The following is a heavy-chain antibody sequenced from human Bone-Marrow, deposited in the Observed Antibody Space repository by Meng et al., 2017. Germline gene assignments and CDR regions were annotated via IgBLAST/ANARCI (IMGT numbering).Heavy chain of an antibody. J-gene: IGHJ4*02. V-gene: IGHV4-30-2*01. CDR3: ARGDGYNRYFDY. CDR1: GGSISSDNYP. Sequence: QLQLQESGPGLVKPSQPLSLTCAVSGGSISSDNYPWSWIRQPPGKGLESIGYIYHSGTAYYNPSLESRVTISVDRSKNQFSLKLSSVTAADTAVYYCARGDGYNRYFDYWGQGTLVTVSS. CDR2: IYHSGTA. D-gene: IGHD5-24*01.